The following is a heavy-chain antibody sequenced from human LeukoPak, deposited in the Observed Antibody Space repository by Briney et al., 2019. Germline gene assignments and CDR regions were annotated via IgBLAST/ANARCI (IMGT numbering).Heavy chain of an antibody. Sequence: ASVSVSCKASGYTFTSYAMNWVLQAPGQGLEWMGWINTNTGNPTYAQGFTGRFVFPLDTSVSTAYLQISSLEAEDTAVYYCARVYRHYYDSSGYYGWWYFDLWGRGTLVTVSS. CDR3: ARVYRHYYDSSGYYGWWYFDL. D-gene: IGHD3-22*01. CDR2: INTNTGNP. J-gene: IGHJ2*01. V-gene: IGHV7-4-1*02. CDR1: GYTFTSYA.